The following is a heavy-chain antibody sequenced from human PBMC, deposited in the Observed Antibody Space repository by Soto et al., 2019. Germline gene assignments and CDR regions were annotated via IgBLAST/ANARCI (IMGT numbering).Heavy chain of an antibody. CDR1: GFTFSSYG. Sequence: QVQLVESGGGVVQPGRSLRLSCAASGFTFSSYGMHWVRQAPGKGLEWVAVIWYDGSNKYYADSVKGRFTISRDNSKNTLYLQMNSLRAEDTAVYYCAVSGDYYSGMEVWGQGTTVTVSS. CDR2: IWYDGSNK. J-gene: IGHJ6*02. D-gene: IGHD7-27*01. V-gene: IGHV3-33*01. CDR3: AVSGDYYSGMEV.